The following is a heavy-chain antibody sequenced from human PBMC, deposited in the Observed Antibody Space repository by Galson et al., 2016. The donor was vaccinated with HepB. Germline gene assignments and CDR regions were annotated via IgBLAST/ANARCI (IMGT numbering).Heavy chain of an antibody. Sequence: SETLSLTCAVSGYSISSGYYWGWIRQPPGKGLEWTANIYHSGSTYYNPSLKSRVTISVDTSKNQFSLRLSSVTAADTAVYYCARANSIAAAAHFDYWGQGTLITVSS. D-gene: IGHD6-13*01. CDR2: IYHSGST. J-gene: IGHJ4*02. CDR1: GYSISSGYY. CDR3: ARANSIAAAAHFDY. V-gene: IGHV4-38-2*01.